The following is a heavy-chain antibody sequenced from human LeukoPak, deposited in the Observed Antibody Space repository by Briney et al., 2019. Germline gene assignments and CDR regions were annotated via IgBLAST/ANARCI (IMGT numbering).Heavy chain of an antibody. CDR2: IYSGGST. V-gene: IGHV3-53*01. CDR1: GFTITTNY. D-gene: IGHD6-13*01. CDR3: ARSYSSSWYVRGYFQH. J-gene: IGHJ1*01. Sequence: GGSLRLSCAASGFTITTNYMNWVRQAPGKGLEWVSVIYSGGSTHYADSVKGRFTISRDNSKNTLYLQMNSLRAEDTAVYYCARSYSSSWYVRGYFQHWGQGTLVTVSS.